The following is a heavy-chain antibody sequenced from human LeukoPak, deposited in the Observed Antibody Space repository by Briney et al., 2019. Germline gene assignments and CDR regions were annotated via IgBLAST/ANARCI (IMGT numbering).Heavy chain of an antibody. J-gene: IGHJ3*02. CDR3: AKEYSSGWYGIYAFDI. D-gene: IGHD6-19*01. Sequence: SVKVSCKASGGTFSSYAISWVRQAPGQGLEWMGGIIPIFGTANYAQELQGRVTITTDESTSTAYMELSSLRSEDTAVYYCAKEYSSGWYGIYAFDIWGQGTMVTVSS. V-gene: IGHV1-69*05. CDR2: IIPIFGTA. CDR1: GGTFSSYA.